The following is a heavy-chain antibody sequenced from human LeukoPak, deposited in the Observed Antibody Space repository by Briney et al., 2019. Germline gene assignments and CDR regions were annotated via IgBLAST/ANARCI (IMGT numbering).Heavy chain of an antibody. D-gene: IGHD2-2*01. Sequence: GGSLRLSCAASGFTFSSYSMNWVRQAPGKGLEWVSSISSSSSYIYYADSVKGRFTISRDNAKNSLYLQMNSLRAEDTAVYYCASLVVVRSWHAFDIWGQGTMVTVSS. CDR2: ISSSSSYI. V-gene: IGHV3-21*01. J-gene: IGHJ3*02. CDR1: GFTFSSYS. CDR3: ASLVVVRSWHAFDI.